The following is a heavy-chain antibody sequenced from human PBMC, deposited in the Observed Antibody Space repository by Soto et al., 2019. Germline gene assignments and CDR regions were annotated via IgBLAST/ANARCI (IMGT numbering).Heavy chain of an antibody. D-gene: IGHD3-3*01. V-gene: IGHV1-69*01. CDR3: AGRLISGLVIPRYFYYYALDV. CDR1: GGTFSSYA. CDR2: IIPMFGKA. Sequence: QVQLVQSGAEVKKPGSSVTVSCKASGGTFSSYALSWVRQAPGQGLEWMGGIIPMFGKANYAQDFQGRVAITADESTSTGYMELRSLTSDDTAVYYCAGRLISGLVIPRYFYYYALDVWGQGTTVTVSS. J-gene: IGHJ6*02.